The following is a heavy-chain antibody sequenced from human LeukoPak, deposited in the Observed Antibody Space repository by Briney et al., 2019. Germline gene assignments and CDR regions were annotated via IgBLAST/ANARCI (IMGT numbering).Heavy chain of an antibody. CDR1: GGSISSGGYY. J-gene: IGHJ4*02. Sequence: SSETLSLTCTVSGGSISSGGYYWSWIRQPPGKGLEWIGYIYHSGSTYYNPSLKSRVTISVDTSKNQFSLKLSSVTAADTAVYYCARRGSGYHDYWGQGTLVTVSS. V-gene: IGHV4-30-2*01. CDR3: ARRGSGYHDY. D-gene: IGHD3-3*01. CDR2: IYHSGST.